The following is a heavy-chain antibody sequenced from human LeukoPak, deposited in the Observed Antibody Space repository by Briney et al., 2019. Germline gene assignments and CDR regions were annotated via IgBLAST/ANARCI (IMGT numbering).Heavy chain of an antibody. CDR2: IYYSGST. D-gene: IGHD3-22*01. Sequence: SETLSLTCTVSGGSISSSSYYWGWIRQPPGKGLEWIGSIYYSGSTYYNPSLKSRVTISVDTSKNQFSLKLSSVTAADTAVYYCARARNYDSNYFDYWGQGTLITVSS. CDR3: ARARNYDSNYFDY. CDR1: GGSISSSSYY. V-gene: IGHV4-39*07. J-gene: IGHJ4*02.